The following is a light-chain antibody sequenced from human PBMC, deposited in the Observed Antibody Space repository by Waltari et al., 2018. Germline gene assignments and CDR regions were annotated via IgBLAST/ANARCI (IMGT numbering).Light chain of an antibody. CDR2: GVR. Sequence: QSALTQPASVSGSPGQSITISCTGTSSDVGGSDYVSWYQRHPGKAPRLIIYGVRIRPSAVSNRFSGSKSGNTASLTIFGLQADDEAEYFCSSDTSSSAPWVFGGGTKLTVL. CDR3: SSDTSSSAPWV. CDR1: SSDVGGSDY. V-gene: IGLV2-14*03. J-gene: IGLJ3*02.